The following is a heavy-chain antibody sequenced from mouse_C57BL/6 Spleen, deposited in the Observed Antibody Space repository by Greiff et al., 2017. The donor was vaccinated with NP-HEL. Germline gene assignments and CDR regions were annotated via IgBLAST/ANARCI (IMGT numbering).Heavy chain of an antibody. CDR1: GYAFSSSW. CDR3: ARQGYSNYERVFAY. Sequence: VQLQQSGPELVKPGASVKISCKASGYAFSSSWINWVKQRPGKGLEWIGRIYPGDGDTNYNGKFKGKATLTADKSSSTAYMQLSSLTSEDSAVYFCARQGYSNYERVFAYWGQGTLVTVSA. D-gene: IGHD2-5*01. V-gene: IGHV1-82*01. CDR2: IYPGDGDT. J-gene: IGHJ3*01.